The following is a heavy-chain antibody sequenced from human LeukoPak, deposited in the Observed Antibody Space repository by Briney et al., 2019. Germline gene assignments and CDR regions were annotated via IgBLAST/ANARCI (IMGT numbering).Heavy chain of an antibody. Sequence: SEILSLTCVVYGGSFSHYYWTWIRQAPGKGLEWIGEIHHSGTTNYNPSLKSRLTISIDTSRNQFSLKLNSVTAADTAIYYCAGPDLVDYYFDYWGQGSLVTVSA. CDR3: AGPDLVDYYFDY. D-gene: IGHD4/OR15-4a*01. V-gene: IGHV4-34*01. CDR1: GGSFSHYY. J-gene: IGHJ4*02. CDR2: IHHSGTT.